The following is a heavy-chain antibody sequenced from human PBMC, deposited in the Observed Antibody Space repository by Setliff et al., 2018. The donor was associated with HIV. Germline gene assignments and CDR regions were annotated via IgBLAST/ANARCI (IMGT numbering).Heavy chain of an antibody. CDR3: ARVQVSGTYPIDY. V-gene: IGHV4-38-2*02. Sequence: SETLSLTCTVSDASINSYYWGWIRQPPGKGLEWIGNIYHSGSTYYNPSLKSRVTISVDTSKNQFSLKLSSVTAADTAVYYCARVQVSGTYPIDYWGQGTLVTVSS. D-gene: IGHD3-10*01. CDR2: IYHSGST. CDR1: DASINSYY. J-gene: IGHJ4*02.